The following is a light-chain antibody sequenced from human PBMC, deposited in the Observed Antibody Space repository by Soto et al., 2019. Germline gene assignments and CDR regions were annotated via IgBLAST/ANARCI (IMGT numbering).Light chain of an antibody. CDR2: DVS. Sequence: QSALTQPASVSGSPGQSITISCTGTSSDVGGYNYVSWYQHHPGKAPRLLIYDVSNRPSGVSGRFSASKSGNTASLTISGLHAEDEADYYCSSSTTTTLVFGGGTKLTVL. V-gene: IGLV2-14*03. J-gene: IGLJ2*01. CDR3: SSSTTTTLV. CDR1: SSDVGGYNY.